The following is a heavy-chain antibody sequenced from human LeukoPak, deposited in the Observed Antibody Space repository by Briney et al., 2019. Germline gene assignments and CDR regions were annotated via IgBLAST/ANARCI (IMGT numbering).Heavy chain of an antibody. Sequence: GGSLRLSCAASGFTFSTYWMSWVRQAPGEGLEWVANIKQDGSEKYYVDSVKGRFTISRDNAKNSLYLQMNSLRAEDTAVYYCARHHYDSSGFQLFDYWGQGTLVTVSS. D-gene: IGHD3-22*01. CDR2: IKQDGSEK. CDR1: GFTFSTYW. V-gene: IGHV3-7*01. CDR3: ARHHYDSSGFQLFDY. J-gene: IGHJ4*02.